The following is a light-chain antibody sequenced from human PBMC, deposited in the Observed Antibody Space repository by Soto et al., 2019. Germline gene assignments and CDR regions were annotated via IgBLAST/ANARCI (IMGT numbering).Light chain of an antibody. V-gene: IGLV2-14*01. Sequence: QSALTQPASVSESPGQSITISCTGTSSDVGAYDHVSWYQQHPGKAPKLMIYEVSNRPSGVSDRFSGSKSGNTASLTISGLQAEDDADYYCSSYTTTNPWVFGGGTKLTVL. J-gene: IGLJ3*02. CDR1: SSDVGAYDH. CDR2: EVS. CDR3: SSYTTTNPWV.